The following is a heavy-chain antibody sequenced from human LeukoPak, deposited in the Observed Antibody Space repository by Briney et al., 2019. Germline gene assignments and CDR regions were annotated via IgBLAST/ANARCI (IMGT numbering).Heavy chain of an antibody. CDR2: IWYDGGNK. Sequence: PGKSLRLSCAASGFTFSSYGMHWVRQAPGKGLEGVALIWYDGGNKYYADSVKGRFTISRDNSKNTLYLQMKSLPAEDTAVYYCARDIEEGRGDLRLGFDSWGQGTLVTVSS. CDR3: ARDIEEGRGDLRLGFDS. J-gene: IGHJ4*02. D-gene: IGHD7-27*01. V-gene: IGHV3-33*01. CDR1: GFTFSSYG.